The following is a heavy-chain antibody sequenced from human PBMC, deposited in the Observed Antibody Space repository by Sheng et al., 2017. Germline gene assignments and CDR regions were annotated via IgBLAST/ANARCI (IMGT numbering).Heavy chain of an antibody. V-gene: IGHV3-48*04. Sequence: EVQLLESGGGLVQPGGSLRLSCEASGFSLRGFAMTWVRQAPGKGLEWVASINNGNNPYYSDSVKGRFTISRDNAKNSLYLQMNSLRADDTAVYYCASPYGKWFDPWGQGTLVTVSS. D-gene: IGHD4-17*01. J-gene: IGHJ5*02. CDR3: ASPYGKWFDP. CDR2: INNGNNP. CDR1: GFSLRGFA.